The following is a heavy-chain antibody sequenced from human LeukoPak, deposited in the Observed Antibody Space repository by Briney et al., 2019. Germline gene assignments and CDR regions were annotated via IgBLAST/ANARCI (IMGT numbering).Heavy chain of an antibody. V-gene: IGHV4-59*01. CDR3: ARENRNHGSRNDV. CDR2: IYYSGST. Sequence: SETLSLTCTVSGGSISSYYWSWIRQPPGKGLEWIGYIYYSGSTNYNPSLKSRVTISVDTSKNQFSLKLSSVTAADTAVYYCARENRNHGSRNDVWGQGTTVTVSS. D-gene: IGHD1-14*01. CDR1: GGSISSYY. J-gene: IGHJ6*02.